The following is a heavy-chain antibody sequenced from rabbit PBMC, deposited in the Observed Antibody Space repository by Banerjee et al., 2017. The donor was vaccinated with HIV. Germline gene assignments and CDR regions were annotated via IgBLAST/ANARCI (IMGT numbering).Heavy chain of an antibody. CDR1: GFDLSTYYY. D-gene: IGHD8-1*01. J-gene: IGHJ6*01. CDR2: IYAGSGGST. V-gene: IGHV1S45*01. CDR3: ARDLGDGGGTYWSEFFGL. Sequence: QEQLEESGGGLVKPEGSLTLTCKASGFDLSTYYYMCWVRQAPGKGLEWIACIYAGSGGSTYYASWAKGRFTISKTSSTTVTLEMTSLTAADTATYFCARDLGDGGGTYWSEFFGLWGPGTLVTVS.